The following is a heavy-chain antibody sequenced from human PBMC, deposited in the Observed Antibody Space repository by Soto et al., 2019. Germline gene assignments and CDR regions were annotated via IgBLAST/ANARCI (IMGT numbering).Heavy chain of an antibody. Sequence: PGGSLRLSCAASGFTFSSYSMNWVRQAPGKGLEWVSSISSSSSYIYYADSVKGRFTISRDNAKNSLYLQMNSLRAEDTAVYYCARTGNGDYYYYGMDVWGQGTTVTVSS. CDR3: ARTGNGDYYYYGMDV. D-gene: IGHD2-8*01. CDR1: GFTFSSYS. CDR2: ISSSSSYI. V-gene: IGHV3-21*01. J-gene: IGHJ6*02.